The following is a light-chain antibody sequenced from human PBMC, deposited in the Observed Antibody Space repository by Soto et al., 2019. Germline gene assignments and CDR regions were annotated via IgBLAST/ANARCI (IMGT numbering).Light chain of an antibody. V-gene: IGKV1-39*01. CDR3: QQSYSTPPT. CDR1: QSISSY. J-gene: IGKJ5*01. Sequence: DIQMTQSPSSLSASVGDRVTITCRASQSISSYLNWYQQNPGKAPKLLIYAASSLHSGVPSRFSGSGSGTDFTLTISSLQPEDFATYYCQQSYSTPPTFGQGTRLEIK. CDR2: AAS.